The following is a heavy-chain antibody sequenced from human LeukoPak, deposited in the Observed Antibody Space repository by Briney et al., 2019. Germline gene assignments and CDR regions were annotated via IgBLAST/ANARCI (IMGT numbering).Heavy chain of an antibody. J-gene: IGHJ4*02. Sequence: GGSLRLSCAASGFTFSSYEMNWVRQAPGKGLEWISHISSSGTTIYYADSVKGRFTISRDNAKNSLYLQMNSLRVEDTAVYYCARADSSWANDYWGQGTLVTVSS. CDR2: ISSSGTTI. D-gene: IGHD6-13*01. V-gene: IGHV3-48*03. CDR1: GFTFSSYE. CDR3: ARADSSWANDY.